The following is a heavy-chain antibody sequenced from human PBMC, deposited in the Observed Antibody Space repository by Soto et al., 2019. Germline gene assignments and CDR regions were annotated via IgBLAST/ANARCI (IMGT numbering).Heavy chain of an antibody. J-gene: IGHJ4*02. CDR2: IYYSGST. D-gene: IGHD1-26*01. CDR1: GGSISSDY. CDR3: ARTNYFSGSTFDY. V-gene: IGHV4-59*01. Sequence: SETLSLTCTVSGGSISSDYWSWIRQPPGKGLEWIGYIYYSGSTNYNPSLKSRVTISVDTSKNQFSLKLSSVTAADTAVYYCARTNYFSGSTFDYWGQGTLVTVSS.